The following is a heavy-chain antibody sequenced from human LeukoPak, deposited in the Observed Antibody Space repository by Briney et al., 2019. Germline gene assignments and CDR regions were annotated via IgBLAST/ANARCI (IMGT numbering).Heavy chain of an antibody. CDR2: IYYSGST. D-gene: IGHD2-2*01. CDR3: ARDGIVVVPAARGYYYYYYGMDV. V-gene: IGHV4-39*02. Sequence: SETLSLTCTVSGGSISSSSYYWGWIRQPPGKGLEWIGTIYYSGSTYYNPSLKSRVTISVDTSKNQFSLQLNSVTPEDTAVYYCARDGIVVVPAARGYYYYYYGMDVWGQGTTVTVSS. J-gene: IGHJ6*02. CDR1: GGSISSSSYY.